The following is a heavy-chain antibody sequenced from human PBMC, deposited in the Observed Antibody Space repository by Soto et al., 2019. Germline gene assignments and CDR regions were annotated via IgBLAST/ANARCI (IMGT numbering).Heavy chain of an antibody. V-gene: IGHV4-34*01. Sequence: PSETLSLTCAFYGGFLSESYWTWIRQPPGKGLEWIGEINHVGGTNYNPSLKSRVTMSVDTSQNQFSLRLISVTAADTAMYFCVRIRYQLPSSVLWPDPWGQGTPVTVS. J-gene: IGHJ5*02. CDR3: VRIRYQLPSSVLWPDP. D-gene: IGHD3-16*01. CDR1: GGFLSESY. CDR2: INHVGGT.